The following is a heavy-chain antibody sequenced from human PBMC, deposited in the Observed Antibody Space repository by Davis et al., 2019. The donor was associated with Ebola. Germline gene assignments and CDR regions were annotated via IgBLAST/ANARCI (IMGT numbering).Heavy chain of an antibody. D-gene: IGHD1-14*01. Sequence: GGSLRLSCAASGFTFSSYSMNWVRQTPGKGLEWVSSISSSSSYIYYADSVKGRFTISRDNAKNSLYLQMSSLRDEDTAIYYCVRHLPGGWFDPWGQGTLVTVSS. CDR3: VRHLPGGWFDP. CDR2: ISSSSSYI. V-gene: IGHV3-21*01. J-gene: IGHJ5*02. CDR1: GFTFSSYS.